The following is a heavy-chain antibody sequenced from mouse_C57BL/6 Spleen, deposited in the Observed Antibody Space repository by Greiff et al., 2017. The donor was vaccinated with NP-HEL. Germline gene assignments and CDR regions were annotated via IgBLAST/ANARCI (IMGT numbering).Heavy chain of an antibody. Sequence: VQLQQPGAELVMPGASVKLSCKASGYTFTSYWMHWVKQRPGQGLEWIGEIDPSDSYTNYNQKFKGKSTLTVDKSSSTAYMQLSSLTSEDSAVYYCARQYYGSSSFDYWGQGTTLTVSS. J-gene: IGHJ2*01. D-gene: IGHD1-1*01. CDR2: IDPSDSYT. CDR1: GYTFTSYW. CDR3: ARQYYGSSSFDY. V-gene: IGHV1-69*01.